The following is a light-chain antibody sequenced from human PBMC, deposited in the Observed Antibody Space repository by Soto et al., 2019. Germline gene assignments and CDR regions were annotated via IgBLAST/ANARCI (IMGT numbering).Light chain of an antibody. CDR2: DVS. CDR1: QSISSY. CDR3: HQYNNLWT. V-gene: IGKV1-39*01. Sequence: DIQMTQSPSSLSASVGDRVTITCRASQSISSYLNWYQQKPGKAPKLLIYDVSSLQSGVPSRFSGSGSGTEFTLTISSLQSEDFGVYYCHQYNNLWTFGQGTKVDIK. J-gene: IGKJ1*01.